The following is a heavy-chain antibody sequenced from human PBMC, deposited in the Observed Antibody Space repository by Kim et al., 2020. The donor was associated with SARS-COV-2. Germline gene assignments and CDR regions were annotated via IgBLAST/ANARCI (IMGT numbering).Heavy chain of an antibody. CDR3: TTDTVVRGVIDY. D-gene: IGHD3-10*01. J-gene: IGHJ4*02. V-gene: IGHV3-15*05. Sequence: DYAAPVKGRFTMSRDDSKNTVYLQMNSLKTEDTAVYYCTTDTVVRGVIDYWGQGTLVTVSS.